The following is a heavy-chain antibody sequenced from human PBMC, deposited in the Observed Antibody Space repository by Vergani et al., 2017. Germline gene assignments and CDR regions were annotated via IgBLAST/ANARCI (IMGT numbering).Heavy chain of an antibody. D-gene: IGHD3-22*01. V-gene: IGHV1-69*13. CDR3: ARDKGYYYDSTRFGVFDP. J-gene: IGHJ5*02. CDR1: GGTFSSYA. CDR2: IIPSFGTA. Sequence: QVQLVQSGAEVKKPGSSVKVSCKASGGTFSSYAISWVRQAPGQGLEWMGRIIPSFGTANYAQKFQGRVTITADESTSTAYMELSSLRSEDTAVYYCARDKGYYYDSTRFGVFDPWGQGTLVTVSS.